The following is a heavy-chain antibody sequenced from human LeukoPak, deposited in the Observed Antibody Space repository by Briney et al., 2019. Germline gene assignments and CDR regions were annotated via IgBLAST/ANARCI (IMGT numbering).Heavy chain of an antibody. CDR2: TYYRSKWYN. J-gene: IGHJ6*03. V-gene: IGHV6-1*01. CDR1: GDSVSSNSAA. CDR3: ARALAVAGASYFYYYYYHYMDV. Sequence: SQTLSLTCAISGDSVSSNSAAWNWIRQSPSRGLEWLGRTYYRSKWYNDYAVSVKSRITINPDTSKNQFSLQLNSVTPEDAAVYYCARALAVAGASYFYYYYYHYMDVWGKGTTVTVSS. D-gene: IGHD6-19*01.